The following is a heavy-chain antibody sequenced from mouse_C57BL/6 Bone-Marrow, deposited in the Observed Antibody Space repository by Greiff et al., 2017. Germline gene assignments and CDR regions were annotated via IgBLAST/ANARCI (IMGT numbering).Heavy chain of an antibody. CDR2: ISDGGSYT. CDR1: GFTFSSYA. Sequence: EVMLVESGGGLVKPGGSLKLSCAASGFTFSSYAMSWVRQTPEKRLEWVATISDGGSYTYYPDNVKGRFTISRDNAKNNLYLQMSHLKSEDTAMYYCASPLLLRSSWFAYWGQGTLVTVSA. V-gene: IGHV5-4*03. J-gene: IGHJ3*01. D-gene: IGHD1-1*01. CDR3: ASPLLLRSSWFAY.